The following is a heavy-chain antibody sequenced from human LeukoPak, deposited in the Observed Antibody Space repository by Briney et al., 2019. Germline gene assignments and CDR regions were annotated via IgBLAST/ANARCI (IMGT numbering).Heavy chain of an antibody. CDR1: GGSISSYY. Sequence: SETLSLTCSVSGGSISSYYWSWIRQPPGKGLEWIGYFYYSGSTNYNPSLKSRVTISVDTSKNQFSLKLTSVTAADTAVYYCARGDLYCSSTSCYPPLDYWGQGTLVTVSS. J-gene: IGHJ4*02. V-gene: IGHV4-59*01. CDR3: ARGDLYCSSTSCYPPLDY. D-gene: IGHD2-2*01. CDR2: FYYSGST.